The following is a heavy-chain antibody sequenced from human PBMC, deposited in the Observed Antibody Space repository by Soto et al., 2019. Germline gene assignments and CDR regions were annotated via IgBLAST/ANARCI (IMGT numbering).Heavy chain of an antibody. CDR2: ISYDGSNK. V-gene: IGHV3-30-3*01. CDR3: ARDLLSVVVVPAAIRGIFDP. CDR1: GFTFSSYA. J-gene: IGHJ5*02. D-gene: IGHD2-2*02. Sequence: QVQLVESGGGVVQPGRSLRLSCAASGFTFSSYAMHWVRQAPGKGLEWVAVISYDGSNKYYADSVKGRFTISRDNSKNTLYLQMNRLRAEDTAVYYCARDLLSVVVVPAAIRGIFDPWGQGTLVTVSS.